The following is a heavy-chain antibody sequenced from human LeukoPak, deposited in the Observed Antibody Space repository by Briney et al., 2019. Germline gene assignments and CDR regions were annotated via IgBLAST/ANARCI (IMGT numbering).Heavy chain of an antibody. J-gene: IGHJ3*02. V-gene: IGHV4-59*01. CDR2: IYYTGAT. D-gene: IGHD3-16*02. CDR1: GGSFSRYY. Sequence: LETLSLSCSVSGGSFSRYYWSWIRQPPGKGLGWIAYIYYTGATYYNPSFGSRVTLSIGTSKRQLSLELRSVTGADTAVYFCARYRRESNKPNDAFDIWGQGTMVTVSS. CDR3: ARYRRESNKPNDAFDI.